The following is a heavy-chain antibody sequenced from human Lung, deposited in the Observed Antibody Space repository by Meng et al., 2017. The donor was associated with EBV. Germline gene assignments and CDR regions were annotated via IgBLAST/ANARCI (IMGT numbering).Heavy chain of an antibody. CDR3: ARGDYSSGYYYYFDY. D-gene: IGHD3-22*01. CDR2: IFYSGST. J-gene: IGHJ4*02. Sequence: QVQLQESGPGLVTASQTLSLTCAVSGGSISSGNYYWSWIRQPPGKGLEWIGYIFYSGSTYYNPSLKSRITISVDTSKNQFSLKLSSVTAADTAVYYCARGDYSSGYYYYFDYWGQGTLVTVSS. CDR1: GGSISSGNYY. V-gene: IGHV4-30-4*01.